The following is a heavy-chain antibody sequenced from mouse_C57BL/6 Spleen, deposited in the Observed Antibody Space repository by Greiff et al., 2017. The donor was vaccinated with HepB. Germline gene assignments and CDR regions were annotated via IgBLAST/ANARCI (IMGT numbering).Heavy chain of an antibody. V-gene: IGHV1-55*01. J-gene: IGHJ2*01. CDR2: IYPGSGST. CDR1: GYTFTSYW. CDR3: ARKGVYDYDDGDYFDY. Sequence: QVQLQQPGAELVKPGASVKMSCKASGYTFTSYWITWVKQRPGQGLEWIGDIYPGSGSTNYNEKFKSKATLTVDTSSSTAYMQLSSLTSEDSAVYYCARKGVYDYDDGDYFDYWGQGTTLTVSS. D-gene: IGHD2-4*01.